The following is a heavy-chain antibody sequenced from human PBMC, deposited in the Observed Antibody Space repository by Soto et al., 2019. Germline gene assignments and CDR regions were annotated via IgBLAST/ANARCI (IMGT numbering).Heavy chain of an antibody. V-gene: IGHV1-8*01. CDR1: GYTFASYD. D-gene: IGHD3-3*01. J-gene: IGHJ5*02. CDR2: MNPKSGKT. Sequence: QVQLVQSGAEVKKPGASVKVSCKASGYTFASYDINWVRQATGQGLEWMGWMNPKSGKTGYEQKFQGRVTMTSSTSINTAYMELSSLRSEDTAIYYCARGRLGGDFWSGYYTSLDPWGQGTLVTVSS. CDR3: ARGRLGGDFWSGYYTSLDP.